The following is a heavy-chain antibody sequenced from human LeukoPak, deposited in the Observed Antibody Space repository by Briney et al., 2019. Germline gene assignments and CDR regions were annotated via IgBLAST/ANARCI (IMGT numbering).Heavy chain of an antibody. D-gene: IGHD5-18*01. CDR2: ISSSSSYT. CDR1: GFTFSSYS. CDR3: ARDRLVDTARVGQDY. Sequence: GGSLRLSCAASGFTFSSYSMNWVRQAPGKGLEWVSSISSSSSYTYYADSVKGRFTISRDNAKNSLYLQMNSLRAEDTAVYYCARDRLVDTARVGQDYWGQGHRVTVTA. J-gene: IGHJ4*02. V-gene: IGHV3-21*01.